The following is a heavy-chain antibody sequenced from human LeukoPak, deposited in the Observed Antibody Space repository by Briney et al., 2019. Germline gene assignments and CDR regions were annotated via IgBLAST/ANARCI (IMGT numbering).Heavy chain of an antibody. D-gene: IGHD6-13*01. V-gene: IGHV3-23*01. CDR3: AKLRGYQHACHY. CDR1: GFTFGDYA. J-gene: IGHJ4*02. CDR2: ISGSGGST. Sequence: GRSLRLSCTASGFTFGDYAMSWVRQAPGKGLEWVSAISGSGGSTYYADSVKGRFTISRDNSKNTLYLQMNSLRAEDTAVYYCAKLRGYQHACHYWGQGTLVTVSS.